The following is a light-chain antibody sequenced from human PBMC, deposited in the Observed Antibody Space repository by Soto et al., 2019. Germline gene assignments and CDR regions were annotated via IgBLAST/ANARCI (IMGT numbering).Light chain of an antibody. CDR1: QSVSIN. J-gene: IGKJ5*01. CDR3: QQYGSSPIT. V-gene: IGKV3-20*01. CDR2: GAS. Sequence: TGITQSPCTLSVSLGERATLSCRASQSVSINLAWYQQKPGQAPRLLIYGASSRATGIPDRFSGSGSGTDFTLTISSLEPEDFAVYYCQQYGSSPITFGQGTRLEVK.